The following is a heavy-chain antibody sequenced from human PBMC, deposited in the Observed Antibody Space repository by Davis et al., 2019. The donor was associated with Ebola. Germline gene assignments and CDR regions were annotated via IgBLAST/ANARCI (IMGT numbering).Heavy chain of an antibody. CDR1: GVIFTGYA. CDR2: ISHDGKDE. V-gene: IGHV3-30*04. J-gene: IGHJ4*02. Sequence: GGSLRLSCGVSGVIFTGYAMHWVRQAPGKGLEWVADISHDGKDENYADAVKGRFTISRDNAKSSLYLRMTSLRADDTALYYCAKASGNTGLDFWGQGTLVTVSS. D-gene: IGHD1-7*01. CDR3: AKASGNTGLDF.